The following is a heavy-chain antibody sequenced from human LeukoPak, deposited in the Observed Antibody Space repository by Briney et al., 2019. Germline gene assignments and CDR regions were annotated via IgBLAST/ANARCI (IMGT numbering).Heavy chain of an antibody. D-gene: IGHD3-10*01. Sequence: PGRSLRLSCAASGFTFSSYGMHWVRQAPGKGLEWVAVIWYDGSNKYYADSVKGRFTISRDNAKNSLYLQMNSLRAEDTAVYYCAREGWFGELWIDYWGQGTLVTVSS. CDR3: AREGWFGELWIDY. CDR1: GFTFSSYG. V-gene: IGHV3-33*01. CDR2: IWYDGSNK. J-gene: IGHJ4*02.